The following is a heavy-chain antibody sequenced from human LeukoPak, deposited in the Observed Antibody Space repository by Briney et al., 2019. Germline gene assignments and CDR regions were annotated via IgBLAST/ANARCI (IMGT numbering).Heavy chain of an antibody. CDR2: IGIDSGNT. V-gene: IGHV3-48*01. J-gene: IGHJ4*02. CDR1: GFTFSDYS. Sequence: GGSLRLSCAASGFTFSDYSMNWVRQAPGKGLEWISYIGIDSGNTNYADSVKGRFTISGDKAKNSLYLQMNSLRVEDTAVYYCARGDGGYCTNGVCSTFDYWGQGTLVTVSS. D-gene: IGHD2-8*01. CDR3: ARGDGGYCTNGVCSTFDY.